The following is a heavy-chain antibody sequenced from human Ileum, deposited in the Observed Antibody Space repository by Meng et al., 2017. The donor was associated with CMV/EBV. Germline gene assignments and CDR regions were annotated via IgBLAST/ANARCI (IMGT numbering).Heavy chain of an antibody. CDR2: ISLGNGQT. Sequence: VHLLESGAEVKKPGDSVKSSCKTSGYTFTDHNIGWVRQAPGQGLEWVGWISLGNGQTVYGHKVQGRVTVTTDTSTSTAYMELRSLRSDDTAMYYCARDVWGFDYWGQGTLVTVSS. CDR1: GYTFTDHN. CDR3: ARDVWGFDY. D-gene: IGHD7-27*01. J-gene: IGHJ4*02. V-gene: IGHV1-18*04.